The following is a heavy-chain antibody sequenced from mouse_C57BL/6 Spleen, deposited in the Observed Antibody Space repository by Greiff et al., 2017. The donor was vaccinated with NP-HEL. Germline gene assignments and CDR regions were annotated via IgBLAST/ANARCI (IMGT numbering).Heavy chain of an antibody. CDR2: IRNKANGYTT. CDR3: ARFPYDYDGGYAMDY. V-gene: IGHV7-3*01. D-gene: IGHD2-4*01. J-gene: IGHJ4*01. Sequence: EVNVVESGGGLVQPGGSLSLSCAASGFTFTDYYMSWVRQPPGKALEWLGFIRNKANGYTTEYSASVKGRFTISRDNSQSILYLQMNALRAEDSATYYCARFPYDYDGGYAMDYWGQGTSVTVSS. CDR1: GFTFTDYY.